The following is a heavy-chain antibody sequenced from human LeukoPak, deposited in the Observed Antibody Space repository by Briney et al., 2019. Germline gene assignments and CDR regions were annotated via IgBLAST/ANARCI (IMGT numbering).Heavy chain of an antibody. D-gene: IGHD2-15*01. CDR3: ARRSRGWVVAAYFDY. V-gene: IGHV4-30-4*01. Sequence: SQTLSLTCTVSGDSISSGDYYWSWIRQPPGKGLEWIGYIYYSGSTYYNPSLKSRVTMLVDRSKNQFSLKLSSVTAADTAVYYCARRSRGWVVAAYFDYWGQGTLVTVSS. J-gene: IGHJ4*02. CDR2: IYYSGST. CDR1: GDSISSGDYY.